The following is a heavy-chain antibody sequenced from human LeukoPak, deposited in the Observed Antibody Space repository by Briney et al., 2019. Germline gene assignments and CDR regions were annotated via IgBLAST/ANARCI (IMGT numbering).Heavy chain of an antibody. CDR2: INPGGSWT. CDR3: ARTYCGAGCYSFSFWFDP. CDR1: GYTFTRHY. Sequence: ASVKVSCKASGYTFTRHYMHWVRQAPGQGLEWMGVINPGGSWTSYAQKFQGRVTMTRDMSTSTDYMELSSLRSEDTAVYYCARTYCGAGCYSFSFWFDPWGQGTLVTVSS. J-gene: IGHJ5*02. V-gene: IGHV1-46*01. D-gene: IGHD2-21*02.